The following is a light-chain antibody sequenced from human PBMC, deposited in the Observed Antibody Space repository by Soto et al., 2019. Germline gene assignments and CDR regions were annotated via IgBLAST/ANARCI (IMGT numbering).Light chain of an antibody. CDR1: SGHSSYI. Sequence: QLVLTQSSSASASLGSSVKLTCTLSSGHSSYIIAWHQQQPGKAPRYLMKLEGSGSYNKGSGVPDRFSGSSSGADRYLTISHLQFEDEADYYCETWDSNTVFGGGTKLTVL. J-gene: IGLJ3*02. CDR3: ETWDSNTV. V-gene: IGLV4-60*02. CDR2: LEGSGSY.